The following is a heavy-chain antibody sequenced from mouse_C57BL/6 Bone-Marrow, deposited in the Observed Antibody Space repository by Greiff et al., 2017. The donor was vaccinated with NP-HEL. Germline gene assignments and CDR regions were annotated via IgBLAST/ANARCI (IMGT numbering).Heavy chain of an antibody. V-gene: IGHV5-17*01. CDR2: ISSGGSTI. Sequence: EVKLMESGGGLVKPGGSLKLSCAASGFTFSDYGMHWVRQAPEKGLEWVAYISSGGSTIYYADTVKGRFTISRDNAKNTLFLQMTSLRNEDTAMYYFATPYGSSYVAWFAYWGQGTLVTVSA. D-gene: IGHD1-1*01. J-gene: IGHJ3*01. CDR1: GFTFSDYG. CDR3: ATPYGSSYVAWFAY.